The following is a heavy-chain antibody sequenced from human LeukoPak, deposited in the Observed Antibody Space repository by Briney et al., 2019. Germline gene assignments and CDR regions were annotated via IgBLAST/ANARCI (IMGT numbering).Heavy chain of an antibody. D-gene: IGHD3-3*01. CDR2: IIPIFGTA. Sequence: GASVKVSCKASGGTFSSYAISWVRQAPGQGLEWIGGIIPIFGTANYAQKFQGRVTITTDESTSTAYMELSSLRSEDTAVYYCARSRYEGLRFLEWSDYCFDYWGQGTLVNVSS. J-gene: IGHJ4*02. CDR3: ARSRYEGLRFLEWSDYCFDY. CDR1: GGTFSSYA. V-gene: IGHV1-69*05.